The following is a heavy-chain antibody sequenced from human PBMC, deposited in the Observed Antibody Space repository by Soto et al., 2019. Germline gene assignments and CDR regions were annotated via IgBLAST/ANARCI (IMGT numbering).Heavy chain of an antibody. V-gene: IGHV1-69*01. J-gene: IGHJ5*02. D-gene: IGHD2-15*01. CDR1: GGTFSSYA. CDR3: ARGCSGGSCYSSYWFDP. CDR2: IIPIFGTA. Sequence: QVQLVQSGAEVKKPGSSVKVSCKASGGTFSSYAISWVRQAPGQGLEWMGGIIPIFGTANYAQKFQGRVTSTAGESTSTAYMELSRLRSEDTAVYYCARGCSGGSCYSSYWFDPWGQGTLVTVSS.